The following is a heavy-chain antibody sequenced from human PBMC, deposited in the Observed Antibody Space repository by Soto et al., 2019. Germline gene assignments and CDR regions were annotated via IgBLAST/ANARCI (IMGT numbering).Heavy chain of an antibody. CDR2: IYPGDSDT. J-gene: IGHJ4*02. Sequence: GESLKISCKGSGYSFTSYWIGWVRQMPGKGPEWMGSIYPGDSDTRYSPSFQGQVTISADKSISTAYLQGSSLKASDTAMYYCARHSNWGGEGYWGQGTLVTVSS. D-gene: IGHD7-27*01. V-gene: IGHV5-51*01. CDR3: ARHSNWGGEGY. CDR1: GYSFTSYW.